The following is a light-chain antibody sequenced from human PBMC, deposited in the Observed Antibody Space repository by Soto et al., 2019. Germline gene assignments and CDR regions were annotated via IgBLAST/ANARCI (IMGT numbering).Light chain of an antibody. V-gene: IGLV2-23*01. Sequence: QSVLTQPASVSGSPGQSITISCTGTSSDVGSYTLVSWYQQHPGKAPKLMIYEGRKRPSGVSDRFSGSKSGNTASLTISGAPAEDQADYYCCSYAGSSTYVLFGGGTKVTVL. J-gene: IGLJ2*01. CDR1: SSDVGSYTL. CDR3: CSYAGSSTYVL. CDR2: EGR.